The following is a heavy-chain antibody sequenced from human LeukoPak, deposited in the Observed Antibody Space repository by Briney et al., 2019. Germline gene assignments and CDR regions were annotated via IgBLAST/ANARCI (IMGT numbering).Heavy chain of an antibody. J-gene: IGHJ5*02. CDR3: ARHGQQQLENWFDP. V-gene: IGHV5-51*01. CDR2: IYPGDSDT. D-gene: IGHD6-13*01. CDR1: GYIFSTYW. Sequence: GESLKISCKGSGYIFSTYWIGWVRQMPGKGLEWMGIIYPGDSDTRYGPSFQGQVTISADKSTSTAYLQWSSLKASDTAMYYCARHGQQQLENWFDPWGQGTLVTVSS.